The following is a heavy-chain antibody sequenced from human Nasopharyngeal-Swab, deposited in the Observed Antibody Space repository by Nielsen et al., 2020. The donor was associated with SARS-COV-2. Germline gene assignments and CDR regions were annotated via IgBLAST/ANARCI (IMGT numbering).Heavy chain of an antibody. D-gene: IGHD6-6*01. J-gene: IGHJ4*02. CDR2: IYCSGST. V-gene: IGHV4-59*08. CDR3: ARSRRTSYSSSYYFDY. CDR1: GGSISSYY. Sequence: GSLRLSCTVSGGSISSYYWSWIRQPPGKGLEWIGYIYCSGSTNYNPSLKSRVTISVDTSKNQFSLKLSSVTAADTAVYYCARSRRTSYSSSYYFDYWGQGTLVTVSS.